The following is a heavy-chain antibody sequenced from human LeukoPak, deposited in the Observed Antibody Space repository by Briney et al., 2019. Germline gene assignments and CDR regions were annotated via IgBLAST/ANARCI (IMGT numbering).Heavy chain of an antibody. J-gene: IGHJ5*02. V-gene: IGHV1-69*13. CDR2: IIPIFGTA. D-gene: IGHD3-3*01. CDR1: GGTFSSHA. CDR3: AFTITIFGVANEYNWFDP. Sequence: SVKVSCKASGGTFSSHAISWVRQAPGQGLEWMGGIIPIFGTANYAQKFQGRVTITADESTSTAYMELSSLRSEDTAVYYCAFTITIFGVANEYNWFDPWGQGTLVTVSS.